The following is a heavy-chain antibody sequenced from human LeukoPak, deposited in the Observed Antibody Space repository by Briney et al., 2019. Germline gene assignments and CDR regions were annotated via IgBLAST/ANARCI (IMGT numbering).Heavy chain of an antibody. J-gene: IGHJ4*02. V-gene: IGHV3-21*01. CDR1: GFTFSSYS. CDR2: ISSSSSYI. Sequence: GGSLRLSCAASGFTFSSYSMNWVRQAPGKGLEWVSSISSSSSYIYYADSVKGRFTISRDNAKNSLYLQMNSLRAEDTAVYYCARGVAAMVTSDFDYWGQGTLVTVSS. CDR3: ARGVAAMVTSDFDY. D-gene: IGHD5-18*01.